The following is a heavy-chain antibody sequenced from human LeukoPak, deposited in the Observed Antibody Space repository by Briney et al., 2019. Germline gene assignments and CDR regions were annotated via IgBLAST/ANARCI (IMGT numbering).Heavy chain of an antibody. J-gene: IGHJ4*02. CDR1: GYTFTGYY. CDR3: ARVEAYSGSHRPYDY. D-gene: IGHD1-26*01. Sequence: ASVTVSCKASGYTFTGYYMHWVRQAPGQGLEWMRWINPNSGGTNYAQKFQGRVTMTRDTSISTAYMELSRLRSDDTAVYYCARVEAYSGSHRPYDYWGQGTLVTVSS. V-gene: IGHV1-2*02. CDR2: INPNSGGT.